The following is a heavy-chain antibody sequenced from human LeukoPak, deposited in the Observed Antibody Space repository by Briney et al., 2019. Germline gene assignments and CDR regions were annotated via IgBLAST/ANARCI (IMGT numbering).Heavy chain of an antibody. D-gene: IGHD6-6*01. V-gene: IGHV1-2*02. CDR2: INPNSGGT. J-gene: IGHJ3*02. Sequence: ASVTVSCKASGYTFTGYYMHWVRQAPGQGLEWMGWINPNSGGTNYAQKFQGRVTMTRDTSISTVYMELSRLRSDDTAVYYCARDSEQLVAFDIWGQGTMVTVSS. CDR1: GYTFTGYY. CDR3: ARDSEQLVAFDI.